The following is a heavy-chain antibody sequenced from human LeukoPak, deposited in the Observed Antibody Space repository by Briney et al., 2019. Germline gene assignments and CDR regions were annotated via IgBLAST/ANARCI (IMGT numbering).Heavy chain of an antibody. J-gene: IGHJ4*02. CDR2: ISGSGGST. CDR1: GFTFSSYA. V-gene: IGHV3-23*01. Sequence: GGSLRLSCAASGFTFSSYAMSWVRQAPGKGLEWVSAISGSGGSTYYADSVKGRFTISRDNSKNTLYLQMNSPRAEDTAVYYCTRSDSGWYFDYFDYWGQGTLVTVSS. CDR3: TRSDSGWYFDYFDY. D-gene: IGHD6-19*01.